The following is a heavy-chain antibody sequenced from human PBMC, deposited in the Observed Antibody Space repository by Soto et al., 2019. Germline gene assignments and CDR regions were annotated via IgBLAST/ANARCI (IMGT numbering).Heavy chain of an antibody. CDR1: GFTFSSYA. Sequence: GGSLRLSCAASGFTFSSYAMSWVRQAPGKGLEWVSAISGSGGSTYYADSVKGRFTISRDNSKNTLYLQMNSLRAEDTAVYYCAKDKPIAAAASPHYYYGMDVWGQGTTVTVSS. J-gene: IGHJ6*02. CDR3: AKDKPIAAAASPHYYYGMDV. V-gene: IGHV3-23*01. D-gene: IGHD6-13*01. CDR2: ISGSGGST.